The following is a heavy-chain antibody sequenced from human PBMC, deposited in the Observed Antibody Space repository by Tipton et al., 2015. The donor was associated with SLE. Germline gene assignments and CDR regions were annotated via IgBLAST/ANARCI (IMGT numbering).Heavy chain of an antibody. D-gene: IGHD2-21*01. CDR3: AREGAYCGGDCFDY. J-gene: IGHJ4*02. CDR1: GFTFSIYA. V-gene: IGHV3-30*04. Sequence: QLVQSGGGVVQPGRSLRLSCAASGFTFSIYAMHWVRQAPGKGLEWVAVISYDGSNKYYADSVKGRFTVSRDNSKNTLYVQMNSLRAEDTAVYYCAREGAYCGGDCFDYWGQGTLVTVSS. CDR2: ISYDGSNK.